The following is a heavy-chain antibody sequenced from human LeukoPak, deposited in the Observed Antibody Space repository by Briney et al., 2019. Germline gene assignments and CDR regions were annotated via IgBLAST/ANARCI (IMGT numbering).Heavy chain of an antibody. V-gene: IGHV3-23*01. CDR3: AKDPGSFLTHYDSSGYDY. J-gene: IGHJ4*02. Sequence: QPGGSLRLSCAASGFTFSSYAMSWVRQAPGKGLEWVSAISGSGGSSYYADSVKGRFTISRDNSKNTLYLQMNSLRAEDTAVYYCAKDPGSFLTHYDSSGYDYWGQGTLVTVSS. D-gene: IGHD3-22*01. CDR2: ISGSGGSS. CDR1: GFTFSSYA.